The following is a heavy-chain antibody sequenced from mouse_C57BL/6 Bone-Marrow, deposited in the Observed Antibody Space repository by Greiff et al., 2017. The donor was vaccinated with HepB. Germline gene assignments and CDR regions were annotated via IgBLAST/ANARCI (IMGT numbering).Heavy chain of an antibody. D-gene: IGHD2-1*01. Sequence: EVQLQQSGPELVKPGASVKIPCKASGYTFTDYNMDWVKQSHGKSLEWIGDINPNNGGTIYTQKFKGQATLTVDKSSSTAYTELRSLTAEDTAVYYCARAGVYGNYVAWFAYWGQGTLVTVSA. CDR3: ARAGVYGNYVAWFAY. J-gene: IGHJ3*01. CDR2: INPNNGGT. CDR1: GYTFTDYN. V-gene: IGHV1-18*01.